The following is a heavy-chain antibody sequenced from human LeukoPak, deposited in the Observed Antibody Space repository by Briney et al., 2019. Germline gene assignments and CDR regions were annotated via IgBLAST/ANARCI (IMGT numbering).Heavy chain of an antibody. J-gene: IGHJ4*02. CDR1: GFPFSSFG. V-gene: IGHV3-23*01. CDR3: AKDKDFWSGYYNYYFDY. CDR2: ISGDGGNT. D-gene: IGHD3-3*01. Sequence: GGSLRLSCAASGFPFSSFGMTWVRQAPGKGLEWVSGISGDGGNTYYADSVKGRFTISRDNSKNTLYLQMNSLRAEDTAVYYCAKDKDFWSGYYNYYFDYWGQGTLVTVSS.